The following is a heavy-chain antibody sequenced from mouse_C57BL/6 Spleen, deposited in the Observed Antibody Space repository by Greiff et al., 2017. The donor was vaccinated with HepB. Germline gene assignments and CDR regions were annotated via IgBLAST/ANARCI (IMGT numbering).Heavy chain of an antibody. CDR1: GYSITSGYY. Sequence: EVQLQESGPGLVKPSQSLSLTCSVTGYSITSGYYWNWIRQFPGNKLEWMGYISYDGSNNYNPSLKNRISITRDTSKNQFFLKLNSVTTEDTATYYCARRGYYGSSRYAMDYWGQGTSVTVSS. V-gene: IGHV3-6*01. D-gene: IGHD1-1*01. J-gene: IGHJ4*01. CDR2: ISYDGSN. CDR3: ARRGYYGSSRYAMDY.